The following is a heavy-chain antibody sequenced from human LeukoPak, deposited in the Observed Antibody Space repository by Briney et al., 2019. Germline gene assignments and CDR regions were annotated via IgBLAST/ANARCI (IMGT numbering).Heavy chain of an antibody. CDR2: ISAYNKR. CDR1: GYTFTSYG. D-gene: IGHD4-17*01. CDR3: ARVSAPPDYGDYVSENWSDP. V-gene: IGHV1-18*01. J-gene: IGHJ5*02. Sequence: ASVKVSCKASGYTFTSYGINWVRQAPGQGLEWMGWISAYNKRNYAQKFQGRVTMTTDTSTSTAYMELRNLRSDDTAVYYCARVSAPPDYGDYVSENWSDPWGQGTLVTVSS.